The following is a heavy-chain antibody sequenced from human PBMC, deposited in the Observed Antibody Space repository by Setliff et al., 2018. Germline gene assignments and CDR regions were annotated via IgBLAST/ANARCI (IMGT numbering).Heavy chain of an antibody. CDR3: ARGKSVTASNWFDP. CDR1: GGSISSGSYY. CDR2: IYTSGGT. Sequence: SETLSLTCTVSGGSISSGSYYWSWIRQPAGKGLEWIGRIYTSGGTNYNPSLKSRVTISVDTSKNQFSLKLSSVTAADTAVYYCARGKSVTASNWFDPWGQGTLVTVSS. D-gene: IGHD5-18*01. J-gene: IGHJ5*02. V-gene: IGHV4-61*02.